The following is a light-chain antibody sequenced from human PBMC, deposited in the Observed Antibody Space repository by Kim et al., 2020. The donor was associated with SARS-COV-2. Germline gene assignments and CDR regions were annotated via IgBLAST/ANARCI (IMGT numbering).Light chain of an antibody. J-gene: IGKJ4*01. V-gene: IGKV1-13*02. CDR1: QDISTA. CDR2: DAS. CDR3: QQSKSFPPT. Sequence: VGDRVTSTCRASQDISTALHWYQQKPGKTPKLLIYDASNLESGVPSRFSGSGSGTDFTLTISSLQPEDFATYHCQQSKSFPPTFGGGTKVDIK.